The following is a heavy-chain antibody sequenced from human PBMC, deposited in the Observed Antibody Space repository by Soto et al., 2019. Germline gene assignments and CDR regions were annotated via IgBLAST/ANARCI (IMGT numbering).Heavy chain of an antibody. CDR3: ASVPAGGYEYVY. CDR1: GYIFTSYA. CDR2: INTGNGNT. V-gene: IGHV1-3*04. J-gene: IGHJ4*02. D-gene: IGHD5-12*01. Sequence: ASVKVSCKASGYIFTSYAMHWVRQAPGQRLEWMGWINTGNGNTKSSQNFQGRVTITRDTSATTAYMELRSLRYEDTAVYYCASVPAGGYEYVYWGQGTLLTLSS.